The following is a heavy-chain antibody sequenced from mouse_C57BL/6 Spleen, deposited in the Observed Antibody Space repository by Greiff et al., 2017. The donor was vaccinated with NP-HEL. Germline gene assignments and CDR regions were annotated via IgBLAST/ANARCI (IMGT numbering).Heavy chain of an antibody. D-gene: IGHD1-1*01. CDR3: ARDHGSSFFDY. V-gene: IGHV1-64*01. CDR2: IHPNSGST. Sequence: QVQLQQSGAELVKPGASVKLSCKASGYTFTSYWMHWVKQRPGQGLEWIGMIHPNSGSTNYNEKFKSKATLTVDKSSSTAYMQLSSLTSEDSAVYYCARDHGSSFFDYWGQGTTLTVSS. CDR1: GYTFTSYW. J-gene: IGHJ2*01.